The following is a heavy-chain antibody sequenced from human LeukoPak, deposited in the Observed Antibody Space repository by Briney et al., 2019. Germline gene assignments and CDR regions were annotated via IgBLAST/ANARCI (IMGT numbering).Heavy chain of an antibody. CDR3: AKARGYSYGWLPY. J-gene: IGHJ4*02. V-gene: IGHV3-30*02. D-gene: IGHD5-18*01. CDR1: GFTFSSYG. CDR2: IRYDGSNK. Sequence: GGSLRLSCAASGFTFSSYGMHWVRQAPGKGLEWVAFIRYDGSNKYYADSVKGRFTISRDNSKNTLYLQMNSLRAEDTAVYYCAKARGYSYGWLPYWGQGTLVTVSS.